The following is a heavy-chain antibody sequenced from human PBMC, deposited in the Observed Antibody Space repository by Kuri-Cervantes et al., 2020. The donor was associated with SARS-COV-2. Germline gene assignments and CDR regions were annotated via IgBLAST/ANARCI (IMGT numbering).Heavy chain of an antibody. Sequence: GESLKISCAASGFTFSSYGMHWVRQAPGKGLEWVAVIWYDESNKYYADSVKGRFTISRGNSKNTLYLQMNSLRAEDTAVYYCAREGYYYGSGNDYWGQGTLVTVSS. CDR1: GFTFSSYG. D-gene: IGHD3-10*01. V-gene: IGHV3-33*01. CDR2: IWYDESNK. CDR3: AREGYYYGSGNDY. J-gene: IGHJ4*02.